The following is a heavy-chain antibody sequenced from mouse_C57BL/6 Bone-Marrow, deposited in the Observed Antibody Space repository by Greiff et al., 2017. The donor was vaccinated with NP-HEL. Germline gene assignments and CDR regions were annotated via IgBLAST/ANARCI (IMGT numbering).Heavy chain of an antibody. Sequence: QVQLQQPGAELVKPGASVKMSCKASGYTFTSYWITWVKQRPGQGLEWIGDICPGSGSTNYNEKFKSKATLTVDTSSSTAYMQLSSLTSEDSAVYYCARWGITTVVAPYWYFDVWGTGTTVTVSS. D-gene: IGHD1-1*01. CDR1: GYTFTSYW. CDR3: ARWGITTVVAPYWYFDV. CDR2: ICPGSGST. V-gene: IGHV1-55*01. J-gene: IGHJ1*03.